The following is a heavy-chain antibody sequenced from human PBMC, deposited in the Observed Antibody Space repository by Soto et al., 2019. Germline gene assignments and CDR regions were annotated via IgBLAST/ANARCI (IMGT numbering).Heavy chain of an antibody. CDR3: ARGGYYDFWSGYQNPYYYYGMDV. J-gene: IGHJ6*02. V-gene: IGHV1-8*01. CDR1: GYTFTSYD. D-gene: IGHD3-3*01. CDR2: MNPNSGNT. Sequence: QVQLVQSGAEVKKPGASVKVSCKASGYTFTSYDINWVRQATGQGLEWMGWMNPNSGNTGYAQKFQGRVTMTRNTSISTXXMXLXILRSEDTAVYYCARGGYYDFWSGYQNPYYYYGMDVWGQGTTVTVSS.